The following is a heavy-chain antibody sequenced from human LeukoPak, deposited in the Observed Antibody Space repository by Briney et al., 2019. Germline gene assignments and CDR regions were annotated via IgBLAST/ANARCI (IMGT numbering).Heavy chain of an antibody. CDR1: GYTFTSYG. J-gene: IGHJ6*03. D-gene: IGHD6-19*01. CDR3: ARAISEWAVAGNSYYYMDV. Sequence: ASVKVSCKASGYTFTSYGISWVRQAPGQGLEWMGWISAYNGNTNYAQKLQGRVTMTTDTSTSTAYMELRSLRSDDTAVYYCARAISEWAVAGNSYYYMDVWGKGTTVTVSS. V-gene: IGHV1-18*01. CDR2: ISAYNGNT.